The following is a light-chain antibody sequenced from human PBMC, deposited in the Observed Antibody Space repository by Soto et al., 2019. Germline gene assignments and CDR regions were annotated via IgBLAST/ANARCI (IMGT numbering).Light chain of an antibody. CDR1: SSNIGSNI. J-gene: IGLJ2*01. CDR3: AAWDDSLNGVV. V-gene: IGLV1-44*01. Sequence: QSVLTQPPSASGTPGQRVTISCSGSSSNIGSNIVNWYQQLPGTAPKLLIYTNNRRPSGVPDRFSGSKSGTSASLAISGLQSEDEPDYYCAAWDDSLNGVVFGGGTKLTVL. CDR2: TNN.